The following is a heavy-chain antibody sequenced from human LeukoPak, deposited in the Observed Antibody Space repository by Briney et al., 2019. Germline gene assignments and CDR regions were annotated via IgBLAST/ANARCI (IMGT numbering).Heavy chain of an antibody. D-gene: IGHD2-8*01. J-gene: IGHJ4*02. Sequence: SETLSLTCAVYGRSFSGYYWTWIRQPLGKGLEWIGEINHSGSTNYNPSLKSRVAMSVDTSKNQFSLKVSSLTAADTAVYYCARGAVITVYAILDSWGQGTLVTVSS. CDR1: GRSFSGYY. CDR3: ARGAVITVYAILDS. CDR2: INHSGST. V-gene: IGHV4-34*01.